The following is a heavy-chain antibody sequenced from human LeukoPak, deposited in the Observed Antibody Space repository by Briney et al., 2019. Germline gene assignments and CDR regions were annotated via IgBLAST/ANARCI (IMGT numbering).Heavy chain of an antibody. CDR2: INHSGST. Sequence: SETLSLTCAVYGGSFSGYYWSWIRQPPGKGLEWIGEINHSGSTNYNPSLKSRVTISVDTSKNQFSLKLSSVTAADTAVYYCASSGWYGYFQHWGQGTLVTVSS. V-gene: IGHV4-34*01. D-gene: IGHD6-19*01. CDR3: ASSGWYGYFQH. CDR1: GGSFSGYY. J-gene: IGHJ1*01.